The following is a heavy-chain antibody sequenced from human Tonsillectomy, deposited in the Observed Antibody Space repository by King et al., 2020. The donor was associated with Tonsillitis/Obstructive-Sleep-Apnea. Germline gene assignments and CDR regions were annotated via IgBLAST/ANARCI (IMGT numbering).Heavy chain of an antibody. CDR2: ISYDGSNK. CDR1: GFTFSTYA. J-gene: IGHJ5*02. Sequence: VQLVESGGAVVQPGRSLRVSCAASGFTFSTYAMHWVRQAPGKGLEWVAVISYDGSNKYYADSVKGRFTISRDNSKNTLYLRMNSLRAEDTAVYSCASLTEYDYYDMRDYYPNCLDPWGGGTLLSVSS. CDR3: ASLTEYDYYDMRDYYPNCLDP. D-gene: IGHD3-22*01. V-gene: IGHV3-30*04.